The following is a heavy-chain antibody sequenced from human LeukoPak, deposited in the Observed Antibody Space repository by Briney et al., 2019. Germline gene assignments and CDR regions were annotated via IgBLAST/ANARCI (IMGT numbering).Heavy chain of an antibody. J-gene: IGHJ6*02. CDR3: ARSFTVTGPRYYYGMDV. CDR1: GGSISSGGYS. CDR2: IYHSGST. D-gene: IGHD4-17*01. Sequence: PSETLSLTCAVSGGSISSGGYSWSWIRLPPGKGLEWIGYIYHSGSTYYNPSLKSRVTISVDRSKNQFSLKLSSVTAADTAVYYCARSFTVTGPRYYYGMDVWGQGTTVTVSS. V-gene: IGHV4-30-2*01.